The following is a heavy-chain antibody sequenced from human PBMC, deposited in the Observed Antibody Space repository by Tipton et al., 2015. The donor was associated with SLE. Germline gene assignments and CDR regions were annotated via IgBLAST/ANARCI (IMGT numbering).Heavy chain of an antibody. CDR3: AKLGVDSSGLFDY. Sequence: SLRLSCAASGFTFDDYAMHWVRQAPGKGLEWVSGISWNSGSIGYADSVKGRFTISRDNSKNTLYLQMNSLRAEDTAVYYCAKLGVDSSGLFDYWGQGTLVTVSS. V-gene: IGHV3-9*01. J-gene: IGHJ4*02. D-gene: IGHD3-22*01. CDR1: GFTFDDYA. CDR2: ISWNSGSI.